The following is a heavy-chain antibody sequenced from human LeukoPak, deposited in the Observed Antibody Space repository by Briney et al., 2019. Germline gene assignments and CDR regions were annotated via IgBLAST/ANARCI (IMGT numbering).Heavy chain of an antibody. CDR1: GFTFSSYG. D-gene: IGHD2-21*02. CDR2: IWYDGSNK. V-gene: IGHV3-33*01. Sequence: PGGSLRLSCAASGFTFSSYGMHWVRQAPGKGLEWVAVIWYDGSNKYYADSVKGRFTISRDNSKNTLYLQMNSLRAEDTAVYYCARETRAYCGGDCYSSPDYWGQGTLVTVSS. CDR3: ARETRAYCGGDCYSSPDY. J-gene: IGHJ4*02.